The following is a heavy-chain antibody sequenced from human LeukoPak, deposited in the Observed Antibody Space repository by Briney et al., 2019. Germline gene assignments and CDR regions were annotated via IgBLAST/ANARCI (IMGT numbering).Heavy chain of an antibody. J-gene: IGHJ6*02. CDR2: INSNSGGT. CDR1: GYTFTGYY. Sequence: GASVKVSCKASGYTFTGYYMHWVRQAPGQGLEGMGWINSNSGGTNYAQKFQGRVTMTREKSISTAYMELSRLRSDDTAVYYCARDQGERITMVRGVIIRGSLAMDVWGQGTTVTVSS. D-gene: IGHD3-10*01. CDR3: ARDQGERITMVRGVIIRGSLAMDV. V-gene: IGHV1-2*02.